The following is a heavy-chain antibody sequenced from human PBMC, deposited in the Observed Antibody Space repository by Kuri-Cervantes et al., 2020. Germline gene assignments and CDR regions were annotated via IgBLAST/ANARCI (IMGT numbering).Heavy chain of an antibody. CDR3: ARRWDYYDSSGYYKGGHYYYYYMDV. Sequence: ASVKVSCKASGYTFTSYGISWVRQAPGQGLEWMGWISAYNGNTNYAQKLQGRVTMITDTSTSTAYMELRSLRSDDTAVYYCARRWDYYDSSGYYKGGHYYYYYMDVWGKGTTVTVSS. CDR1: GYTFTSYG. D-gene: IGHD3-22*01. V-gene: IGHV1-18*01. CDR2: ISAYNGNT. J-gene: IGHJ6*03.